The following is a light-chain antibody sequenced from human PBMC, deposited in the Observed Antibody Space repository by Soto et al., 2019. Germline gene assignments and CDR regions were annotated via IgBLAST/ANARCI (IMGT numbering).Light chain of an antibody. CDR2: GAS. CDR1: QSVSSSY. CDR3: QQSGDSPPWT. V-gene: IGKV3-20*01. J-gene: IGKJ1*01. Sequence: EIVLTQSPGTLSLSPGERATLSCRASQSVSSSYLGWYQQKPGQAPRLLIYGASNRATGIPDRFSGSGSATDFTLTISRLEPEDFAVYYCQQSGDSPPWTFGQGTKVEIK.